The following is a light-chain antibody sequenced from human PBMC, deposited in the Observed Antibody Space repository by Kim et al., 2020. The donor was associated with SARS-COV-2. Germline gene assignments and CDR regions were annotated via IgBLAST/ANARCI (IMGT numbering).Light chain of an antibody. Sequence: EIVLTQSPGTLSLSPGERATLSCRASQSISSSYLAWYQLKPGQAPRLLIYGASSRATGIPDRFSGSGSGTDCTLTISILEPEDFAVYYCQQYSISPLTFSKGTKVDIK. V-gene: IGKV3-20*01. CDR2: GAS. CDR3: QQYSISPLT. J-gene: IGKJ1*01. CDR1: QSISSSY.